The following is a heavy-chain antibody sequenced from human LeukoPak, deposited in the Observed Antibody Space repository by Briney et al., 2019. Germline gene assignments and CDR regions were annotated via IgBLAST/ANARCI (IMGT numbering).Heavy chain of an antibody. CDR1: GFSFSTYG. CDR3: AKDGGYCSSTSCYYFDY. D-gene: IGHD2-2*01. Sequence: GGSLRLSCAASGFSFSTYGFHWVRQAPGKGLEWVTFIRFDGGKKNYADSVKGRFAISRDNSKNTVYLQMNSLRAEDTAVYYCAKDGGYCSSTSCYYFDYWGQGTLVTVSS. J-gene: IGHJ4*02. CDR2: IRFDGGKK. V-gene: IGHV3-30*02.